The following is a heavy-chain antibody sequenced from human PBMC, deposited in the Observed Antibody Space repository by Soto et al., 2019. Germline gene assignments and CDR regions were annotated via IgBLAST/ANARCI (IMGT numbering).Heavy chain of an antibody. CDR2: IVVGSGNT. CDR3: AAVGHYDSSGTPRKNAFDI. D-gene: IGHD3-22*01. Sequence: ASVKVSRKASGFTFTSSAVQWVRQARGQRLEWIGWIVVGSGNTNYAQKFQERVTITRDMSTSTAYMELSSLRSEDTAVYYCAAVGHYDSSGTPRKNAFDIWGQGTMVTVSS. J-gene: IGHJ3*02. V-gene: IGHV1-58*01. CDR1: GFTFTSSA.